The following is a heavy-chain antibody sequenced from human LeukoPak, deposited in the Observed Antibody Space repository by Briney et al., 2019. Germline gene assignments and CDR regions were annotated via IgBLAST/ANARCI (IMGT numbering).Heavy chain of an antibody. Sequence: GASVKVSCKASGYTFTGYYIHWVRQTPGQGLEWMGRISPSSGGTNYAQKFQGRVTMTRDTSISTAYMELRRLGSDDTAVYYCARGSESFDYWGQGTLVTVSS. CDR1: GYTFTGYY. CDR2: ISPSSGGT. J-gene: IGHJ4*02. V-gene: IGHV1-2*06. CDR3: ARGSESFDY.